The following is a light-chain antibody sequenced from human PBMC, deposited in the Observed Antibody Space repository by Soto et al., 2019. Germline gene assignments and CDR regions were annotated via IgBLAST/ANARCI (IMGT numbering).Light chain of an antibody. CDR2: EVS. J-gene: IGLJ1*01. CDR3: RSYTSSSTYV. V-gene: IGLV2-14*01. CDR1: SRDVGGYNY. Sequence: QSALTQPASVSGSPGQSITSSCTGTSRDVGGYNYVSWYQQHPGKAPKLMIYEVSNRPSGVSNRFSGSKSGNTASLTISGLQAEDEADYYCRSYTSSSTYVFGTGTKLTV.